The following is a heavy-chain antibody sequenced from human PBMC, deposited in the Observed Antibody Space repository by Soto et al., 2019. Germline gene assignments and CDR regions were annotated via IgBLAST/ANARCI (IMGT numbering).Heavy chain of an antibody. CDR1: GFTFSNYA. J-gene: IGHJ4*02. CDR2: ISAGGGST. CDR3: ANDDTFDY. V-gene: IGHV3-23*01. Sequence: EVQLLESGGGLVQPGGSLRLSCAASGFTFSNYAMSWVRQAPWKGLEWVSAISAGGGSTYYADSVKGRFTISRDNAKNTLYLQMNSLRAEDTAVYYGANDDTFDYWGQGTLVTVSS.